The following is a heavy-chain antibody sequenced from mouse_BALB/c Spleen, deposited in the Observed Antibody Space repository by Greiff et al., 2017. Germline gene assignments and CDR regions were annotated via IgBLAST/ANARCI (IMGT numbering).Heavy chain of an antibody. CDR3: ARGMITTGGFAY. J-gene: IGHJ3*01. V-gene: IGHV3-2*02. CDR2: ISYSGST. Sequence: EVKLMESGPGLVKPSQSLSLTCTVTGYSITSDYAWNWIRQFPGNKLEWMGYISYSGSTSYNPSLKSRISITRDTSKNQFFLQLNSVTTEDTATYYCARGMITTGGFAYWGQGTLVTVSA. D-gene: IGHD2-4*01. CDR1: GYSITSDYA.